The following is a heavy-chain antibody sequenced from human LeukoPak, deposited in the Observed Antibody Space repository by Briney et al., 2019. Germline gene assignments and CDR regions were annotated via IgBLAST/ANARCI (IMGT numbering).Heavy chain of an antibody. CDR3: AIDYYDSSGNTNWFDP. CDR2: ISASNGDT. D-gene: IGHD3-22*01. Sequence: ASVKVSCKASGYTFTNYGITWVRQAPGQGLEWMGWISASNGDTHYSEKFQDRITVTTDTSTSTAYMELRSLVSDDTAVYYCAIDYYDSSGNTNWFDPWGQGTLVTVSS. CDR1: GYTFTNYG. J-gene: IGHJ5*02. V-gene: IGHV1-18*01.